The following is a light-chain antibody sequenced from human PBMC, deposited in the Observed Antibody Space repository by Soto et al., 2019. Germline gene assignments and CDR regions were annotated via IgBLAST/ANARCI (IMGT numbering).Light chain of an antibody. V-gene: IGKV1-33*01. CDR2: DAS. CDR1: QDISNY. CDR3: QQYDNLGIT. Sequence: DIQMTQSPSSLSASVGDRVTITCQASQDISNYLNWYQQKPGKAPKLLIYDASNLETGVPSRFSVSGSGTDFTFTISSLQPEDIAIYYCQQYDNLGITFGRGTKVDIK. J-gene: IGKJ3*01.